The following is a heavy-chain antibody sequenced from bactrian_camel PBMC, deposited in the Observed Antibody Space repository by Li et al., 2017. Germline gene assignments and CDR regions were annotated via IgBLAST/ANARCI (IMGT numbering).Heavy chain of an antibody. CDR1: GSTDGTWR. V-gene: IGHV3S54*01. CDR3: AAQGPGGPGGSCRVLPIYYYY. Sequence: HVQLVESGGGSVQTGGSLSLSCEISGSTDGTWRMAWYRQGPTKDREGVGFIYTGSGATFYTDSVKGRFTVSKDNAKNLYLQMNSLKPEDTAMYYCAAQGPGGPGGSCRVLPIYYYYRGQGTQVTVS. D-gene: IGHD6*01. CDR2: IYTGSGAT. J-gene: IGHJ4*01.